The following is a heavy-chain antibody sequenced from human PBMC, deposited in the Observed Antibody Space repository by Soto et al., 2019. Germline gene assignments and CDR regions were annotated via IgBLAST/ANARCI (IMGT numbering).Heavy chain of an antibody. D-gene: IGHD4-17*01. CDR1: GGTFSSYA. CDR2: IIPIFGTA. CDR3: AGSGDYAINWFDP. V-gene: IGHV1-69*13. Sequence: GASVKVSCKASGGTFSSYAISWVRQAPGQGLEWMGGIIPIFGTANYAQKFQGRVTITADESTSTAYMELSSLRSEDTAVYYCAGSGDYAINWFDPWGQGPRVIVSS. J-gene: IGHJ5*02.